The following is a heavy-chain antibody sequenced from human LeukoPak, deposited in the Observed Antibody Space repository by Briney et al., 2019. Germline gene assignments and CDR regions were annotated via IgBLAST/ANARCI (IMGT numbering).Heavy chain of an antibody. V-gene: IGHV4-4*02. D-gene: IGHD2-15*01. Sequence: PSGTLSLTCAVSGGSISSTHWWSWVRQPPGKGLEWIGEIYHSGSTNYNPSLKSRVTISVDKSKNQFSLKLSSVTAADTAVYYCARGMAVCGGGSWGCEFDYWGQGTLVTVSS. J-gene: IGHJ4*02. CDR1: GGSISSTHW. CDR3: ARGMAVCGGGSWGCEFDY. CDR2: IYHSGST.